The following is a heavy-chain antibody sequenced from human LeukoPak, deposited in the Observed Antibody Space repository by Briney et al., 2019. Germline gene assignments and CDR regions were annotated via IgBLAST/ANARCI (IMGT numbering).Heavy chain of an antibody. CDR1: GGSFSGYY. V-gene: IGHV4-34*01. D-gene: IGHD3-10*01. J-gene: IGHJ4*02. Sequence: SETLSLTCAVYGGSFSGYYWSWIRQPPGKGLEWIGEINHSGSTNHNPSLKSRVTISVDTSKNQFSLKLSSVTAADTAVYYCARATMVRGVIRHFFDYWGQGTLVTVSS. CDR3: ARATMVRGVIRHFFDY. CDR2: INHSGST.